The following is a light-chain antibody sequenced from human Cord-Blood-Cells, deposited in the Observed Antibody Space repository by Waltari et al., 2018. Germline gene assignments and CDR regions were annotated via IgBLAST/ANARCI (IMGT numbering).Light chain of an antibody. V-gene: IGLV2-23*01. J-gene: IGLJ3*02. CDR1: SSDVGSYTL. CDR2: EGS. CDR3: CSYAGSSTWV. Sequence: QSALTQPASVSGSPGQSITTSCPGPSSDVGSYTLVSWYQQHPGKAPKLMIYEGSKRPSGVSNRFSGSKSGNTASLTISGLQAEDEADYYCCSYAGSSTWVFGGGTKLTVL.